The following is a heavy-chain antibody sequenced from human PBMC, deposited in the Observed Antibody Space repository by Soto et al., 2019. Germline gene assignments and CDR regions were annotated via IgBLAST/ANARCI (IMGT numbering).Heavy chain of an antibody. CDR2: IIPIFGTT. Sequence: QVQLVQSGAEVKKPGSSVKVSCKASGGTFSRYTISWVRQAPGQGLEWMGGIIPIFGTTNYAQKFQGRVTITADESTSTAYMELRSLRSEDTAVYYCARGPSSTYYYDCSGYLGFPFWGQGTLVTVSS. CDR3: ARGPSSTYYYDCSGYLGFPF. CDR1: GGTFSRYT. V-gene: IGHV1-69*01. D-gene: IGHD3-22*01. J-gene: IGHJ4*02.